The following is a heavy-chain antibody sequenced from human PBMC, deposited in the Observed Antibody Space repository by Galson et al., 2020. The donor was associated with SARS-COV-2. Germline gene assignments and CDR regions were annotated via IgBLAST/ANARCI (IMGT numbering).Heavy chain of an antibody. Sequence: GGSLRLSCAASGFTFSSYAMSWVRQAPGKGLEWVSAISGSGGSTYYADSAKGRFTTSRDNSKNTLYLQMNSLRAEDTAVYYCAKYIVVVPAAESDDAFDIWGQGTMVTVSS. D-gene: IGHD2-2*01. J-gene: IGHJ3*02. CDR2: ISGSGGST. CDR1: GFTFSSYA. V-gene: IGHV3-23*01. CDR3: AKYIVVVPAAESDDAFDI.